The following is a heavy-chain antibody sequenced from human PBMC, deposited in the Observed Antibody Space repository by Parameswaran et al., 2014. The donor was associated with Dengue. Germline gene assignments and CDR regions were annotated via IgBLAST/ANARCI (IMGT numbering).Heavy chain of an antibody. CDR3: ARAGLLWFGELFDY. CDR2: ISSGSSTI. D-gene: IGHD3-10*01. V-gene: IGHV3-48*02. J-gene: IGHJ4*02. Sequence: KWIRQPPGKGLEWVAHISSGSSTIYYAVSVKGRFTISRDNAENSLYLQMNSLRDEDTAVYYCARAGLLWFGELFDYWGQGTLVTVSS.